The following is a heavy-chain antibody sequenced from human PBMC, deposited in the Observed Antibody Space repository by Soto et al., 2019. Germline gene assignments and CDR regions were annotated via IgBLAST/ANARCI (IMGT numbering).Heavy chain of an antibody. D-gene: IGHD5-18*01. J-gene: IGHJ4*02. Sequence: ASVKVSCKASGYTSTSYAMHWVRQAPGQRLEWMGWINAGNGNTKYSQKFQGRVTITRDTSASTAYMELSSLRSEDTAVYYCARDKYSYGFVGFGYWGQGTLVTVSS. CDR3: ARDKYSYGFVGFGY. CDR1: GYTSTSYA. CDR2: INAGNGNT. V-gene: IGHV1-3*01.